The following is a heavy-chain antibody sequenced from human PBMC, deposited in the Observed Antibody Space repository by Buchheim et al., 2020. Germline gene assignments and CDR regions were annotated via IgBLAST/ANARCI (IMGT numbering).Heavy chain of an antibody. Sequence: EVQLVESGGGLVQPGGSLRLSCAVSGFTFSDYSMNWVRQAPGKGLEWVSFISSSSSTMYYADSVKGRFTISRDNDKNSLYLQMNSLRDEDTAMYYCARGMISGTIFYALGCWGQGTL. CDR3: ARGMISGTIFYALGC. CDR2: ISSSSSTM. D-gene: IGHD1-7*01. J-gene: IGHJ4*02. V-gene: IGHV3-48*02. CDR1: GFTFSDYS.